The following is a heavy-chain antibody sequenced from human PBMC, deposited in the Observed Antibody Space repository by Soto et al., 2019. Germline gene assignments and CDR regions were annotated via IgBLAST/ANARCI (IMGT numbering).Heavy chain of an antibody. J-gene: IGHJ4*02. D-gene: IGHD3-3*01. CDR2: IYSGGST. CDR3: ARLFYDFGSGYPTPPHFNS. V-gene: IGHV3-53*01. CDR1: GFTVSSNY. Sequence: PGGSLRLSCAASGFTVSSNYMSWVRQAPGKGLEWVSVIYSGGSTYYADSVKGRFTISRDNSKNTLYLQMNSLRAEDTAVYYCARLFYDFGSGYPTPPHFNSWGRGTLVTVS.